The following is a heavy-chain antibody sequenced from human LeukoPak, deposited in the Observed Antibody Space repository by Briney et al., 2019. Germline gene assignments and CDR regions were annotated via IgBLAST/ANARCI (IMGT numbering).Heavy chain of an antibody. D-gene: IGHD4-17*01. CDR3: TRDTGTTGEVKFDP. Sequence: NSSETLSLTCTVSGGSVSDYYWSWIRQPAGKGLEWIGRIYTSGSTTYNPSLKSRVTMSVDTSKSQFSLNLMSVTAADTAVYYCTRDTGTTGEVKFDPWGQGTLVTVSS. CDR2: IYTSGST. J-gene: IGHJ5*02. V-gene: IGHV4-4*07. CDR1: GGSVSDYY.